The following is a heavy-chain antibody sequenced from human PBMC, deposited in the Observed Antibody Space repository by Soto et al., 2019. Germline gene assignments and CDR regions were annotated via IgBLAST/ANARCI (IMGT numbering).Heavy chain of an antibody. CDR1: AFSLSTGGVG. CDR3: IQSRCGGDCLQSYASYYYYGMDV. J-gene: IGHJ6*02. V-gene: IGHV2-5*02. CDR2: VYWDDDK. D-gene: IGHD2-21*02. Sequence: QITLKESGPPLVKPTQTLTLTCTFSAFSLSTGGVGVGWIRQPPGKALEWLALVYWDDDKRYSPSLRSRLTINKDTSKNQVVLTMTNMDPVDTATYYCIQSRCGGDCLQSYASYYYYGMDVWGQVTTVTVSS.